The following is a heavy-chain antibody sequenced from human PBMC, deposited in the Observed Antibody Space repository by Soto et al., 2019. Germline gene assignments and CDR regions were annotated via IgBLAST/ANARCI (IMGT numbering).Heavy chain of an antibody. Sequence: SETLSLTCTVSGGSINTFYWSWVRQPAGKGLEWIGRIFSSGSTSFNPSLESRVAMSVDASKNHFSLNLSSVTAADMAVYYCAREGSYSAYNFAHGIQLWSFDFWGQGALVPVSS. CDR1: GGSINTFY. CDR3: AREGSYSAYNFAHGIQLWSFDF. D-gene: IGHD5-12*01. CDR2: IFSSGST. J-gene: IGHJ4*02. V-gene: IGHV4-4*07.